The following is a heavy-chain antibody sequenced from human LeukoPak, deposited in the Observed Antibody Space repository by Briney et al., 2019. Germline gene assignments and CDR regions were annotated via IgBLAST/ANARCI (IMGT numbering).Heavy chain of an antibody. J-gene: IGHJ5*02. CDR1: GGSFSGYY. CDR2: INHSGST. CDR3: ARGKSGLRYFDWLLSWFDP. V-gene: IGHV4-34*01. D-gene: IGHD3-9*01. Sequence: SETLSLTCAVYGGSFSGYYWSWIRQPPGKGLEWIGEINHSGSTNYNPSLKSRVTISVDTSKNQFSLKLSSVTAADTAVYYCARGKSGLRYFDWLLSWFDPWGQGTLVTVSS.